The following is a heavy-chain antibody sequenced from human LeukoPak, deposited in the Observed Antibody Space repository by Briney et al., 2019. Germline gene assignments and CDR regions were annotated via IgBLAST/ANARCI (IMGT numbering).Heavy chain of an antibody. CDR1: GFTFRSYW. CDR3: TTDLSY. Sequence: GGSLRLSCAASGFTFRSYWMHWVRQAPGKGLVWVGRIKSKTDGGKTDYAAPVKGRFTISRDDSKTTLYMQMNSLNTEDTAVYYCTTDLSYWGQGTLVTVSS. J-gene: IGHJ4*02. V-gene: IGHV3-15*01. CDR2: IKSKTDGGKT.